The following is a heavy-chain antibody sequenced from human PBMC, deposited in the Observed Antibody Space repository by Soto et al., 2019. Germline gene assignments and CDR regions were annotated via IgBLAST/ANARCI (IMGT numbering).Heavy chain of an antibody. J-gene: IGHJ5*02. D-gene: IGHD1-1*01. Sequence: EVQLLDSGGGLVQPGGSLRLSCAASGFTFTSYAMSWVRQAPGKGLEWVSSISGSGGSTYYADSVKGRFTISRDNSKNTLYLQMNSLRVEDTALYYCARTVVFDPWGQGTLVTVSS. V-gene: IGHV3-23*01. CDR2: ISGSGGST. CDR1: GFTFTSYA. CDR3: ARTVVFDP.